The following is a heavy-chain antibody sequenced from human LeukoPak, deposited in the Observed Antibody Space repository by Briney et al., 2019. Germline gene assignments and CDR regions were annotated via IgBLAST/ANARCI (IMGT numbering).Heavy chain of an antibody. Sequence: GGSLRLSCVASGFTFSSYAMHWVRQAPGKGLEWVSAIGGSGISTYYADSVKGRFTISRDDSKNTLYLQMSSLRAKDTAVYYCAKTEEGAVVIIAAFDYWGQGTLVTVSS. CDR3: AKTEEGAVVIIAAFDY. CDR2: IGGSGIST. CDR1: GFTFSSYA. V-gene: IGHV3-23*01. J-gene: IGHJ4*02. D-gene: IGHD2-15*01.